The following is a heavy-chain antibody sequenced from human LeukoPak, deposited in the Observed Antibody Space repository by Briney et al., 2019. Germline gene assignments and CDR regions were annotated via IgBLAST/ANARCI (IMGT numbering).Heavy chain of an antibody. CDR1: GGSINSSF. V-gene: IGHV4-59*01. CDR3: ARTIAARPYYFDY. Sequence: SETLSLTCTVSGGSINSSFWTWIRQPPGKGLEWIGYIYYSGYSKYNPSLKSRVTISVDTSKNQFSLKLSSVTAADTAVYYCARTIAARPYYFDYWGQGTLVTVSS. CDR2: IYYSGYS. D-gene: IGHD6-6*01. J-gene: IGHJ4*02.